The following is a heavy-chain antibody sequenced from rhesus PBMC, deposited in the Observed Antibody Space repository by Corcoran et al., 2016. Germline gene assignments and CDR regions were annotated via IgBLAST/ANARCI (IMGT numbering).Heavy chain of an antibody. CDR2: IYWDDDK. D-gene: IGHD6-31*01. Sequence: QVTLKESGPALVKPTQTLTLTCTFSGFSLSTSGMGVGWLRQPPGKALEWLASIYWDDDKYYSTSPKSRRTISKDTSKNQVVLTMTNMDPVDTATYYCARVPPGIAAAVDYWGQGVLVTVSS. CDR1: GFSLSTSGMG. CDR3: ARVPPGIAAAVDY. J-gene: IGHJ4*01. V-gene: IGHV2S1*01.